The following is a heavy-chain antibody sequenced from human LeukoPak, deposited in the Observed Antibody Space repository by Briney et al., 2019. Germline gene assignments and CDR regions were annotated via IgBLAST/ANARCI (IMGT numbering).Heavy chain of an antibody. CDR2: IYYSGST. D-gene: IGHD3-3*01. CDR1: GGSISSSSYY. CDR3: ARDYDFWSGPVDP. Sequence: SETLSLTCTVSGGSISSSSYYWGWIRQPPGKGLEWIGSIYYSGSTYYNSSLKSRVTISVDTSKNQFSLKLSSVTAADTAVYYCARDYDFWSGPVDPWGQGTLVTVSS. V-gene: IGHV4-39*07. J-gene: IGHJ5*02.